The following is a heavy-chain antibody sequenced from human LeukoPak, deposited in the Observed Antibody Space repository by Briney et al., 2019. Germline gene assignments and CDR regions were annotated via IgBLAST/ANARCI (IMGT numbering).Heavy chain of an antibody. CDR3: ARGSRYCSSTSCYAGTWYYYYYGMDV. CDR2: IIPIFGTA. D-gene: IGHD2-2*01. V-gene: IGHV1-69*13. CDR1: GGTFSSYA. J-gene: IGHJ6*02. Sequence: GASVKVSCKASGGTFSSYAISWVRQAPGQGFEWMGGIIPIFGTANYAQKFQGRVTITADESTSTAYMELSSLRSEDTAVYYCARGSRYCSSTSCYAGTWYYYYYGMDVWGQGTTVTVSS.